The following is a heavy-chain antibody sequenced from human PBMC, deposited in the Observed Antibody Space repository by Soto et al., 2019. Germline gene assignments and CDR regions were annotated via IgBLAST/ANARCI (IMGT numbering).Heavy chain of an antibody. V-gene: IGHV3-33*01. CDR2: IWYDGSNK. J-gene: IGHJ6*02. CDR1: GFPFSSYG. D-gene: IGHD5-18*01. Sequence: PGGSLRLSCAASGFPFSSYGMHWVRQAPGKGLEWVAVIWYDGSNKYYADSVKGRFTISRDNSKNTLYLQMNSLRAEDTAVYYCARDVDTAMVNGMDVWGQGTTVTVSS. CDR3: ARDVDTAMVNGMDV.